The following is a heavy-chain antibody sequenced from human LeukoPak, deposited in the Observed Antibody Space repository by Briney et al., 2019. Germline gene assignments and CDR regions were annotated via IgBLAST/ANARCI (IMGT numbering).Heavy chain of an antibody. CDR3: ARGDDSGYYDYFDY. Sequence: GGSLRLSCAASGFTVDSNYLSWVRQAPGKGLEWVSTIYTGGTTYYAASVKGRFTISRDFSKNTVFLHMNSLRAEDTAMYYCARGDDSGYYDYFDYWGQGALVTVSS. D-gene: IGHD3-22*01. CDR1: GFTVDSNY. CDR2: IYTGGTT. J-gene: IGHJ4*02. V-gene: IGHV3-53*01.